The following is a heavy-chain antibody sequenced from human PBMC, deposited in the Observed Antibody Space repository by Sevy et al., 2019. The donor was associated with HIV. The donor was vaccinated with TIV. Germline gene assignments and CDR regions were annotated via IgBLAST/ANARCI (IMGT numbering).Heavy chain of an antibody. Sequence: SETLSLTCTVSGGSISSSRYLWGWIRQPPGKGLEWIGDVYYNGRTHYNPPLNSRLTISMDTSKNQFSLKLSSMTAADTALYYCARRGEDYNQYYFDYWGQGTQVTVSS. J-gene: IGHJ4*02. CDR1: GGSISSSRYL. D-gene: IGHD4-4*01. V-gene: IGHV4-39*01. CDR2: VYYNGRT. CDR3: ARRGEDYNQYYFDY.